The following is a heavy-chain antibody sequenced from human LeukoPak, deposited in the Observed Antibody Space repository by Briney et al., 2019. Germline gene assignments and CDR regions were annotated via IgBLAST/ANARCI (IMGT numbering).Heavy chain of an antibody. CDR1: GFTFSDYY. CDR3: AKSHYGSGGYAYFDP. Sequence: GGSLRLSCAASGFTFSDYYMSWICQAPGKGPEWVSYIGSSGSYTNYADSVKGRFTISRDNARNSLYLQMNSLRAEDTAVYYCAKSHYGSGGYAYFDPWGQGTLVTVSS. D-gene: IGHD3-10*01. V-gene: IGHV3-11*03. CDR2: IGSSGSYT. J-gene: IGHJ5*02.